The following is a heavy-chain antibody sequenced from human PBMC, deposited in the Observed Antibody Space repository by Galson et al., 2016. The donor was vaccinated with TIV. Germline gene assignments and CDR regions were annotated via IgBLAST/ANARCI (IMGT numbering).Heavy chain of an antibody. D-gene: IGHD2-21*01. CDR1: ELIVSSNY. V-gene: IGHV3-66*02. CDR2: ISSGGTT. Sequence: SLRLSCAASELIVSSNYMSWVRQAPGKGLEWVSLISSGGTTSCADSVRGRFTISRDNSNNLVYLQMNNLRPEDTGVYYCARDRRHCGNECYLYYYYGMDVWGQGATVTVAS. CDR3: ARDRRHCGNECYLYYYYGMDV. J-gene: IGHJ6*02.